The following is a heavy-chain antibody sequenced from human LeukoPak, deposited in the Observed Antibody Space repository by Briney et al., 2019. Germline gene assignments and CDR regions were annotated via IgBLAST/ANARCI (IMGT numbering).Heavy chain of an antibody. CDR2: IKADGSEK. CDR1: GFSFSGHW. CDR3: AYRNNFEY. V-gene: IGHV3-7*05. Sequence: GGSLRLSCAASGFSFSGHWMNWVRQPPGKGLEWVANIKADGSEKYYVDSVKGRFTISRDDAKRTVDLRMDNLRAEDTAICYCAYRNNFEYWGQGALVTVSS. D-gene: IGHD1-26*01. J-gene: IGHJ4*02.